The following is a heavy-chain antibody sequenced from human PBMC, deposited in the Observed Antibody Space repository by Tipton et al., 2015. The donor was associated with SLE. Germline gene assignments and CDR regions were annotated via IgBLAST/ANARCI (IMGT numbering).Heavy chain of an antibody. J-gene: IGHJ6*03. CDR2: IYYSGST. V-gene: IGHV4-59*01. D-gene: IGHD7-27*01. CDR3: ARSPPRPLGYYYYYYYMDV. CDR1: GGSISSYY. Sequence: LSCTVSGGSISSYYWSWIRQPPGKGLEWIGYIYYSGSTNYNPSLKSRVTISVDTSKNQFSLKLSSVTAADTAAYYCARSPPRPLGYYYYYYYMDVWGKGTTVTVSS.